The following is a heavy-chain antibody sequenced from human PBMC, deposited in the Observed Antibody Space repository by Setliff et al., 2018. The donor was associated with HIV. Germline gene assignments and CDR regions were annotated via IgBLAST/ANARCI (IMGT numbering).Heavy chain of an antibody. CDR1: GFTFGSYA. D-gene: IGHD1-26*01. J-gene: IGHJ4*02. CDR2: ISGSGDST. Sequence: GSLRLSCAPSGFTFGSYAMSWVRQAPGKGLEWVSVISGSGDSTFYADSLKGRFTISRDNVKNSLYLQMNSLRAEDTAVYYCARDRYSGSSTDYWGQGTLVTVSS. CDR3: ARDRYSGSSTDY. V-gene: IGHV3-23*01.